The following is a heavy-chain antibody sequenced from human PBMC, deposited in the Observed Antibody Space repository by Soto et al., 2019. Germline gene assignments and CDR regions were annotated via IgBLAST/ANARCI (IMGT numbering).Heavy chain of an antibody. Sequence: QVQLVESGGGVVQPGRSLRLSCAASGFTFSSYGMHWVRQAPGKGLEWVAVIWYDGSNKYYADSVKGRFTISRDNSKNTLYLQMNSLRAEDTAVYYCARDRCSSTSCYVVSWGFSSGWYVFDYWGQGTLVTVSS. CDR1: GFTFSSYG. CDR2: IWYDGSNK. J-gene: IGHJ4*02. D-gene: IGHD2-2*01. V-gene: IGHV3-33*01. CDR3: ARDRCSSTSCYVVSWGFSSGWYVFDY.